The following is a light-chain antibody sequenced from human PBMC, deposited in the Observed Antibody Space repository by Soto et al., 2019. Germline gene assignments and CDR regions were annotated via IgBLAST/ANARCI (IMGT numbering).Light chain of an antibody. CDR1: QSVSNTY. CDR3: QQYGSSPLWT. V-gene: IGKV3-20*01. J-gene: IGKJ1*01. CDR2: GAS. Sequence: EIVLTQSPATLSLSPGERATLSCRARQSVSNTYLAWYQQKPGQAPRLLIYGASSRATGFPDRFSGSGSGTDFTLTVRRLEPEDFAVYYCQQYGSSPLWTFGQGTKVDIK.